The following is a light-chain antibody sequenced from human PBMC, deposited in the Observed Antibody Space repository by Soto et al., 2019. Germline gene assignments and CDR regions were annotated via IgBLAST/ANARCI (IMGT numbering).Light chain of an antibody. Sequence: QSVLTQPASVSESPGQSITISCTGTSSDVGSYNLVSWYQQHPGKAPKLMIYEGSKRPSGVSNRFSGSKSGNTASLTISGLQAEDEADYYCCSYAGSKNVFGTGTKVTVL. CDR1: SSDVGSYNL. CDR2: EGS. CDR3: CSYAGSKNV. V-gene: IGLV2-23*01. J-gene: IGLJ1*01.